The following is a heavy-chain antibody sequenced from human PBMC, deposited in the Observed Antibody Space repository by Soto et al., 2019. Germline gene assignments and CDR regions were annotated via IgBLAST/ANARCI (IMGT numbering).Heavy chain of an antibody. Sequence: QVTVKESGPVLVKPTETLTLTCTVSGFSLSNAGLGVSWIRQPPGKALEWLAHIFSNDEKSYSTSLKSRLTLSKDTSKSQVVLTMTNMDPVDTDTYYCASTYSTSWYWFDPWGQGTLVTVSS. CDR3: ASTYSTSWYWFDP. D-gene: IGHD6-13*01. V-gene: IGHV2-26*04. CDR1: GFSLSNAGLG. J-gene: IGHJ5*02. CDR2: IFSNDEK.